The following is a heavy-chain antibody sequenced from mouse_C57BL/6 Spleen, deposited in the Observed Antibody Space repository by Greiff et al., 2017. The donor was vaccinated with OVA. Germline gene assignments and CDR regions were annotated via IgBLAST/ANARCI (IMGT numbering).Heavy chain of an antibody. V-gene: IGHV1-64*01. CDR2: IHPNSGST. D-gene: IGHD2-2*01. J-gene: IGHJ2*01. CDR3: ARNGYDSYYFDY. CDR1: GYTFTSYW. Sequence: VQLKQPGAELVKPGASVKLSCKASGYTFTSYWMHWVKQRPGQGLEWIGMIHPNSGSTNYNEKFKSKATLTVDKSSSTAYMQLSSLTSEDSAVYYCARNGYDSYYFDYWGQGTTLTVSS.